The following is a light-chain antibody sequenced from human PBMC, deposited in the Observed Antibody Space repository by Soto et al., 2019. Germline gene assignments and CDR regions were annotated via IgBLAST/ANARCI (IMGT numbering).Light chain of an antibody. Sequence: DIQMTQSPSFLSASVGDRVTITCRASQRIDNFLNWYQQKPGKAPKLLIYGASSLQSGVPSRFSGSGSGTDFTLTITSPQPEDSVTYHCQQRYKTSLSSFRQGTKVEIK. V-gene: IGKV1-39*01. J-gene: IGKJ2*01. CDR1: QRIDNF. CDR2: GAS. CDR3: QQRYKTSLSS.